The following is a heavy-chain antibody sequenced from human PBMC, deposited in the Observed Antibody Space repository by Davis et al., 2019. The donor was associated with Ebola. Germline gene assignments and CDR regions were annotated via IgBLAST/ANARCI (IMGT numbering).Heavy chain of an antibody. D-gene: IGHD3-22*01. CDR2: INPSGGST. Sequence: AASVKVSCKASGYTFITYYIHWVRQAPGQGLEWMGIINPSGGSTTYAQKFQGRVTMTRDTSTSTVYMELSSLRSEDTAVYYCARDQYYYDSSGYHIGMDVWGKGTTVTVSS. J-gene: IGHJ6*04. V-gene: IGHV1-46*01. CDR1: GYTFITYY. CDR3: ARDQYYYDSSGYHIGMDV.